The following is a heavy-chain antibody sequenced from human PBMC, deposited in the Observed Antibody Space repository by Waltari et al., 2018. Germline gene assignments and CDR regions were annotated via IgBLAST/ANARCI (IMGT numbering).Heavy chain of an antibody. CDR1: GFTFSSYG. CDR3: ARGGVSFGNYYYYYGMDV. Sequence: QVQLVESGGGVVQPGRSLRLSCAASGFTFSSYGMHGVRKAPGKGLEWVAVYWYVGSNKSYAASLKGRFTISRDNSKNTLYLQMNSLRADDTAVYYCARGGVSFGNYYYYYGMDVWGQGTTVTVSS. CDR2: YWYVGSNK. V-gene: IGHV3-33*01. D-gene: IGHD3-16*01. J-gene: IGHJ6*02.